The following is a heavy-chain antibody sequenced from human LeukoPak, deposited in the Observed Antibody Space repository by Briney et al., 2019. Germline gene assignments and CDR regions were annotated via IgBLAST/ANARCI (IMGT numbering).Heavy chain of an antibody. V-gene: IGHV3-49*04. CDR2: IRSKAYRGTT. J-gene: IGHJ6*02. CDR1: GFIFGDHA. CDR3: ARGPIELWIHNAMDV. Sequence: GRSLRLSCTGSGFIFGDHAMSCVRQAPGKGLEWVGFIRSKAYRGTTEYAASVKGRFTISRDDFASIAYLQMNSLRTEDTAVYYCARGPIELWIHNAMDVWGQGTTVTVSS. D-gene: IGHD5-18*01.